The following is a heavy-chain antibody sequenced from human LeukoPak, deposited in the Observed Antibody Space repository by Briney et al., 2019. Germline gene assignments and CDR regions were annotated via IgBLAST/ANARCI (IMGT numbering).Heavy chain of an antibody. D-gene: IGHD3-10*01. CDR2: IYYSGST. Sequence: SETLSLTCTVSGGSISSSSYCRGWIRQPPGKGLEWIGSIYYSGSTYYNPSLKSRVTISVDTSKNQFSLKLSSVTAADTAVYYCARKRIAWVRGVSYFDYWGQGTLVIVSS. V-gene: IGHV4-39*07. J-gene: IGHJ4*02. CDR3: ARKRIAWVRGVSYFDY. CDR1: GGSISSSSYC.